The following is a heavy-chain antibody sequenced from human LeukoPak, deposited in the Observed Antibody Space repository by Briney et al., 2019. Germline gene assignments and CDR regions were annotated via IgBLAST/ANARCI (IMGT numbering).Heavy chain of an antibody. CDR3: AAVLSSGAFDI. J-gene: IGHJ3*02. Sequence: SVKVSCRASGFTFTSSAVQWVRQARGQRLEWIGWIVVGSGNTNYAQKFQERVTITRDMSTSTAYMELSSLRSEDTAVYYCAAVLSSGAFDIWGQGTMVTVSS. V-gene: IGHV1-58*01. CDR2: IVVGSGNT. D-gene: IGHD6-6*01. CDR1: GFTFTSSA.